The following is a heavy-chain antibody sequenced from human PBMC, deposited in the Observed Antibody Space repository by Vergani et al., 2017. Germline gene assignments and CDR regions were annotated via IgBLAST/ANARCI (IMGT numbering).Heavy chain of an antibody. CDR3: ATAPATVVRPNNWFDP. J-gene: IGHJ5*02. CDR1: GGTFSSYA. D-gene: IGHD4-23*01. V-gene: IGHV1-69*17. Sequence: QVQLVQSGAEVKKPGSSVKVSCKASGGTFSSYAISWVRQAPGQGLEWMGGIIPIFGIANYAQKFQGRVTITADKSTSTAYMELSSLRSEDTAVYYCATAPATVVRPNNWFDPWGQGTLVTVSS. CDR2: IIPIFGIA.